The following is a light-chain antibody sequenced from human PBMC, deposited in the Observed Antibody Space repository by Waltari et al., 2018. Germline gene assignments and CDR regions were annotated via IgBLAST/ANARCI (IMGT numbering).Light chain of an antibody. CDR1: SSDIGAYNY. J-gene: IGLJ3*02. Sequence: QSALTQPASVSGSPGQSITISCTGTSSDIGAYNYVSWYQQHPGKAPKPMIYDVTYRPSGVSNRFSGSKSGNTASLTISGLQAEDEADYYCSSYTSSTTWVFGGGSKLTVL. CDR2: DVT. CDR3: SSYTSSTTWV. V-gene: IGLV2-14*03.